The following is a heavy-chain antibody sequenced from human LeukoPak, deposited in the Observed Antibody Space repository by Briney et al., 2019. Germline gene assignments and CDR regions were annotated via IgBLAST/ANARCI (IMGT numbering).Heavy chain of an antibody. CDR1: GGSISSYY. Sequence: KSSETLSLTCTVSGGSISSYYWSWIRQPPGKGLEWIGYIYYSGSTNYNPSLKSRVTISVDTSKNQFSLKLSSVTAADTAVYYCARGAMALNDYWGQGTLVTVSS. J-gene: IGHJ4*02. CDR3: ARGAMALNDY. D-gene: IGHD5-24*01. CDR2: IYYSGST. V-gene: IGHV4-59*01.